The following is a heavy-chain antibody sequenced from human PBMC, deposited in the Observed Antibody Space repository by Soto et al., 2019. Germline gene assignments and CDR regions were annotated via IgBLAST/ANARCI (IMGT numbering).Heavy chain of an antibody. D-gene: IGHD6-19*01. Sequence: QVQLLESGGGVVQPGRSLRLSCAASGFTVSRYGMHWVRPAPGKGLELVAVISYDGSNKYYADSVKGRFTISRDNTKNTLYLQMHSLRAEDTAVYDCAGSGPPFDSWGQGTLVTVSS. CDR2: ISYDGSNK. V-gene: IGHV3-30*03. J-gene: IGHJ4*02. CDR1: GFTVSRYG. CDR3: AGSGPPFDS.